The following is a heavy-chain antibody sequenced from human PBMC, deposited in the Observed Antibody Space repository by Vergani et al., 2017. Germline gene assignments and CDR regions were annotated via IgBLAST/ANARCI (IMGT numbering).Heavy chain of an antibody. J-gene: IGHJ3*02. Sequence: QVQLQESGPGLVKPSETLSLTCTVSGGSISSYYWSWIRQPPGKGLERIGYIYYSGSTNYNPSLKSRVTISVDTSKNQFSLKLSSVTAADTAVYYCARSHYDFWSGYYSLGGAFDIWGQGTMVTVSS. CDR3: ARSHYDFWSGYYSLGGAFDI. D-gene: IGHD3-3*01. CDR2: IYYSGST. V-gene: IGHV4-59*01. CDR1: GGSISSYY.